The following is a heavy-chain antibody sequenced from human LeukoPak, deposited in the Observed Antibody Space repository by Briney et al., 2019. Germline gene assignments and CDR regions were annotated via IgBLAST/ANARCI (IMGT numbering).Heavy chain of an antibody. CDR2: ISGYNGKT. V-gene: IGHV1-18*01. D-gene: IGHD6-6*01. J-gene: IGHJ4*02. CDR3: ARGSSSVDY. Sequence: ASVKVSCKASGYTFTSYGITWVRQAPGQGLEWMGWISGYNGKTNYAQKFQGRVTMTRDMSTSTVYMELSSLRSEDTAVYYCARGSSSVDYWGQGTLVTVSS. CDR1: GYTFTSYG.